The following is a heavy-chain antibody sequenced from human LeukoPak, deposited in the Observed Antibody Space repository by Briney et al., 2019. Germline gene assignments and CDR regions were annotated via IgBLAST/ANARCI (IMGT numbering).Heavy chain of an antibody. CDR1: GFTFSNYW. D-gene: IGHD3-10*01. J-gene: IGHJ3*02. CDR3: ARVEFTSDAFDI. Sequence: GGSLRLSCAASGFTFSNYWMTWVRRAPGKGLEWVANIRRDGSETHYVDSVMGRFTISRDNAKNSLYLQMNSLRAEDTAVYYCARVEFTSDAFDIWGQGTMVTVSS. V-gene: IGHV3-7*01. CDR2: IRRDGSET.